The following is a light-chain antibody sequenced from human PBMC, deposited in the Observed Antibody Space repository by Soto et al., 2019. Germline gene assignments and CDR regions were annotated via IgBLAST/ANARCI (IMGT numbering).Light chain of an antibody. V-gene: IGKV3-15*01. CDR2: GTS. Sequence: EIVMTQSPVTLSVSPGERAAPSCRASQSVGSNFAWYQQRPGQAPRVLIYGTSTRATGVPARFSGSGSGTDFTLTISSLQSEDFAVYYCQQYNNWPYTFGQGTRLEIK. J-gene: IGKJ2*01. CDR3: QQYNNWPYT. CDR1: QSVGSN.